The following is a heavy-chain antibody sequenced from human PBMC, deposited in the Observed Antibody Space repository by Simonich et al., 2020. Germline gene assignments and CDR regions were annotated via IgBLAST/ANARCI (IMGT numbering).Heavy chain of an antibody. D-gene: IGHD7-27*01. CDR3: ARGALTGDYYYMDV. Sequence: QVQLVQSGAEVKKPGASVKVSCKASGYTFTGYYMNWVRQAPGQGLEGMGWSNPNSGGKNYEKNCKGRVTKTRETSISTAYMELSRLRSDDTAVYYCARGALTGDYYYMDVWGKGTTVTVSS. CDR1: GYTFTGYY. CDR2: SNPNSGGK. V-gene: IGHV1-2*02. J-gene: IGHJ6*03.